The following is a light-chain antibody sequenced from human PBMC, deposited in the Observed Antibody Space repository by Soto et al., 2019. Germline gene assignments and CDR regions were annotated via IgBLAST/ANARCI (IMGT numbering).Light chain of an antibody. CDR3: QQSYSTTIT. CDR1: QSISSY. CDR2: AAS. J-gene: IGKJ5*01. V-gene: IGKV1-39*01. Sequence: DIQMTQSPSSLSASVGDRVTITCRASQSISSYLNWYHQKPGKAHKXLIYAASSLQSGVPSRFSGIGSGNALTITISSLQPEDGETYYGQQSYSTTITFGQGTRLEIK.